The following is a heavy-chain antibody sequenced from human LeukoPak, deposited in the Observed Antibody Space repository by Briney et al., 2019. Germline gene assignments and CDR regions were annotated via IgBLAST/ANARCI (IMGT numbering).Heavy chain of an antibody. V-gene: IGHV4-34*01. CDR3: ARQKASRGIAAAGSLGNAFDI. CDR1: GGSFSGYH. CDR2: INHSGST. D-gene: IGHD6-13*01. Sequence: SETLSLTCAVYGGSFSGYHWRWIRQPPGKGLEWIGEINHSGSTNYNPSLKSRVTISVDTSKNQFSLKLSSVTAADTAVYYCARQKASRGIAAAGSLGNAFDIWGQGTMVTVSS. J-gene: IGHJ3*02.